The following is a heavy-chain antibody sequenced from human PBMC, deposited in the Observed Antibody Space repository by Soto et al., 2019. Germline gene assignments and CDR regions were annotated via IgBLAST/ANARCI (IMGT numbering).Heavy chain of an antibody. CDR2: IYYRGST. CDR3: ARSPYDFWSGPSYNSGMDV. CDR1: GGSISSGGYY. J-gene: IGHJ6*02. D-gene: IGHD3-3*01. V-gene: IGHV4-31*03. Sequence: QVQLQESGPGLVKPSQTLSLTCTVSGGSISSGGYYWSWIRQHPGKGLGWIGYIYYRGSTYYNPSLKSRVTISVGTSKIQFSLKLSSVAAADTAVYYCARSPYDFWSGPSYNSGMDVWGQGTMVTVS.